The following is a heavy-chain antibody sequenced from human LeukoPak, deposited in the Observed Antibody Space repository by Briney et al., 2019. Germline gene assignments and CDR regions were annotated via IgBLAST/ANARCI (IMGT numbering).Heavy chain of an antibody. V-gene: IGHV4-59*01. J-gene: IGHJ5*02. CDR1: GGSISSYY. Sequence: SETLSLTCTVSGGSISSYYWSWIRQPPGKGLVWIGYIYYSGSTNYNPSLKSRVTISVDTSKNQFSLKLSSVTAADTAVYYCARAGYDSSGYYYGFDPWDQGTLVTVSS. CDR2: IYYSGST. CDR3: ARAGYDSSGYYYGFDP. D-gene: IGHD3-22*01.